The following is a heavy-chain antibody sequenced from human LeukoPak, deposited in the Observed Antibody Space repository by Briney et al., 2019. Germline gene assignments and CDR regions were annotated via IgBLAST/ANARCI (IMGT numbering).Heavy chain of an antibody. CDR1: GFTFSSYA. D-gene: IGHD3-10*01. CDR2: VSGSGSNT. Sequence: PGGSLRLSCAASGFTFSSYAMRWVRQAPGKGLEWVSTVSGSGSNTYYADSVNGRFTTSRDNSKNTLYLQMNSLRAEDTAVYYCAKYYYGSGSEYGMDVWGQGTTVTVSS. CDR3: AKYYYGSGSEYGMDV. V-gene: IGHV3-23*01. J-gene: IGHJ6*02.